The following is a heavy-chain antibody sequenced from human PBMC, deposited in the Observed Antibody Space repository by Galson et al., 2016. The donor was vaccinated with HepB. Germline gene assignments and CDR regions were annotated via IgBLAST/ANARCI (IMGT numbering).Heavy chain of an antibody. CDR1: GFTFSIYW. V-gene: IGHV3-7*03. Sequence: SLRLSCAASGFTFSIYWMSRVRQAPGKGLEWVANIQQVGSEEYYVDSVNGRFTISKDNAKNSLYLQMNSLRAEDSAVYYCARLKHYGSGSSYYYYGLDVWGQGTKVTVSS. CDR2: IQQVGSEE. CDR3: ARLKHYGSGSSYYYYGLDV. J-gene: IGHJ6*02. D-gene: IGHD3-10*01.